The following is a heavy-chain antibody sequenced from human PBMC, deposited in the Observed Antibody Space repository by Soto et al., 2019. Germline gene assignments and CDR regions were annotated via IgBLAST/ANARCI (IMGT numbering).Heavy chain of an antibody. CDR3: ATYPSAGDSAGY. CDR2: IIPILGIA. V-gene: IGHV1-69*02. J-gene: IGHJ4*02. Sequence: SLKVSCKASGGTFSIYTISWVRLAPGQGLEWMGRIIPILGIANYAQKFQGRVTITADKSTSTAYMELSSLRSEDTAVYYCATYPSAGDSAGYWGQGTLVTVPS. CDR1: GGTFSIYT. D-gene: IGHD2-21*01.